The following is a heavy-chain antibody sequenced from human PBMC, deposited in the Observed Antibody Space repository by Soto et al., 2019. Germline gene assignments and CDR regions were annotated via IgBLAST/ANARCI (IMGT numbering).Heavy chain of an antibody. Sequence: GESLKTYCKGPGYGFSILWVAWLRQMPGKGLEWVGIIYPGHSNTMYSPYFQGQVTISADTALSTTYLQWETLKPSDTAIYFCASDSHCDGGNCPMGGFDMWGQGTMVTVSS. V-gene: IGHV5-51*01. CDR1: GYGFSILW. D-gene: IGHD2-15*01. CDR3: ASDSHCDGGNCPMGGFDM. CDR2: IYPGHSNT. J-gene: IGHJ3*02.